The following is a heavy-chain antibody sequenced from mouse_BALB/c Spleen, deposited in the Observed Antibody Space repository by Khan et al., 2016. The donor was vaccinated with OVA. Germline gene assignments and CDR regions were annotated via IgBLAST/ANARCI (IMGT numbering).Heavy chain of an antibody. CDR3: ARDGNYMDY. CDR1: GYSITSGYS. D-gene: IGHD2-1*01. V-gene: IGHV3-1*02. J-gene: IGHJ4*01. Sequence: EVQLQESGPDLVKPSQSLSLTCTVTGYSITSGYSWHWLRQFPGNKVEWMGYIYYSGSINYNPSLKSRISITRAASKNQFFLQLKSVATEDTATYYCARDGNYMDYWGQGTSVTVSS. CDR2: IYYSGSI.